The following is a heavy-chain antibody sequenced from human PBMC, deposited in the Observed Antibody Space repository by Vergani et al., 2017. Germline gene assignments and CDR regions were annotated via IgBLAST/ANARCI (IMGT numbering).Heavy chain of an antibody. CDR2: INHSGST. CDR1: GGSFSGFY. CDR3: ARGRVVVVVPAARGNTVDY. D-gene: IGHD2-2*01. Sequence: QVQLQQWGAGLLKPSETLSLTFAVYGGSFSGFYWSWIRQPPGKGLEWSGEINHSGSTNYNPSLKSRVTISVDTAKKQFSLKLSCVTAAETAVYYCARGRVVVVVPAARGNTVDYWGQGTLVTVSS. V-gene: IGHV4-34*01. J-gene: IGHJ4*02.